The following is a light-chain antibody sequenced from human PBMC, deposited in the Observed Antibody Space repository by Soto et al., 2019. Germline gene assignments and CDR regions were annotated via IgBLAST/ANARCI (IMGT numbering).Light chain of an antibody. Sequence: QSVLTQPPPASGTPGQRVTISCSGSSSNIGSNAVSWYQHFPGTAPKVLIYSDDQRPSGVPDRFSGSKSGTSASLAISGLRAEDEADYFCAAWGDSLNTWVFGGGTKLTVL. CDR1: SSNIGSNA. CDR2: SDD. V-gene: IGLV1-44*01. J-gene: IGLJ3*02. CDR3: AAWGDSLNTWV.